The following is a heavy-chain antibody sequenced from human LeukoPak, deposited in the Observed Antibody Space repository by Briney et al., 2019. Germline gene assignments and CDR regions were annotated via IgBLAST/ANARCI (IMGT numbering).Heavy chain of an antibody. D-gene: IGHD2-15*01. CDR1: GGTFSSYT. V-gene: IGHV1-69*02. J-gene: IGHJ3*02. CDR2: IIPILGIA. CDR3: ARTKKGGSDAFDI. Sequence: ASVKVSCKASGGTFSSYTISWVRQAPGQGLEWMGRIIPILGIANYAQKFQGRVTITADKSTSTAYMELSSLRSEDTAVYYCARTKKGGSDAFDIWGQGTMVTVSS.